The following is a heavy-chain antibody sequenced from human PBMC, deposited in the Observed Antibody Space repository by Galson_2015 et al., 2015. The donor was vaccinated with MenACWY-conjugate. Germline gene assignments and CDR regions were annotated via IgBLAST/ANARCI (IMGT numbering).Heavy chain of an antibody. CDR1: GASISRYY. CDR2: IYYSEST. D-gene: IGHD3-10*01. V-gene: IGHV4-59*01. CDR3: AKVFGSGSYLRRRSPYSWFDP. J-gene: IGHJ5*02. Sequence: ETMSPAGTVSGASISRYYWRWLRQSPGKGLEGLGYIYYSESTKYNAYPRGRLTIFGGQSKNQLYLGLVSVTAADAAVYYCAKVFGSGSYLRRRSPYSWFDPWGQGTLVTVSS.